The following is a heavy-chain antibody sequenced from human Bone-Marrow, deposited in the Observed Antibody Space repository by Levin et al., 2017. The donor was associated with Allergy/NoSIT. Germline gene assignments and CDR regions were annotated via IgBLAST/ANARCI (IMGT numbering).Heavy chain of an antibody. CDR1: GGSISSSNW. D-gene: IGHD3-3*02. V-gene: IGHV4-4*02. CDR3: ARVAHFDDYVDY. J-gene: IGHJ4*02. CDR2: IYHSGST. Sequence: SETLSLTCAVSGGSISSSNWWSWVRQPPGKGLEWIGEIYHSGSTNYNPSLKSRATISVDKSKNQFSLKLSSVTAADTAVYYCARVAHFDDYVDYWGQGTLVTVSS.